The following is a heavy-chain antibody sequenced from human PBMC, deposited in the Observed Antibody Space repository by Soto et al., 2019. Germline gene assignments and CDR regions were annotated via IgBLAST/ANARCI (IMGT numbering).Heavy chain of an antibody. J-gene: IGHJ4*02. CDR3: ARVGAGRAAPRVWRY. CDR2: INPYNGNT. V-gene: IGHV1-18*01. CDR1: GYTFTSYG. D-gene: IGHD3-16*01. Sequence: ASVNVSCKASGYTFTSYGISWVRQAPGQGLEWMAWINPYNGNTKYAEKFLGRVTVTTDTSTATAYMEVRSLTSDDTAVFYCARVGAGRAAPRVWRYWGQGTRFTFSS.